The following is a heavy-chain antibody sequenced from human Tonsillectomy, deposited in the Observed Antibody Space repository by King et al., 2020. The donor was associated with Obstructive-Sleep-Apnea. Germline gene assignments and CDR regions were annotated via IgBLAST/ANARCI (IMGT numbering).Heavy chain of an antibody. CDR3: ARDFEGDYYYGMDV. CDR2: ILYDGSNT. J-gene: IGHJ6*02. V-gene: IGHV3-33*01. D-gene: IGHD3-16*01. CDR1: GFTFSSYG. Sequence: QLVQSGGGVVQPGRSLRLSCAASGFTFSSYGMHWGRQAPGKGLEWGAGILYDGSNTYYADSVKGRFTISRDNSKNTLYLQVNSLRSEDTAVYYCARDFEGDYYYGMDVWGQGTTVTVSS.